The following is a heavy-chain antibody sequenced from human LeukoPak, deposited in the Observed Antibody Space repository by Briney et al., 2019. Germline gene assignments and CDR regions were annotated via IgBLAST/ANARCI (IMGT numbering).Heavy chain of an antibody. D-gene: IGHD3-22*01. V-gene: IGHV4-4*07. CDR1: GGSISSYY. CDR2: IYTGGST. Sequence: PSETLSLTCTVSGGSISSYYWSWIRQPAGKGLEWIGRIYTGGSTNYNPSLKSRVTMSVDTSKNHFSLKLSSVTAADTAVYYCARVVPDSSGYYYGMDVWGQGTTVTVSS. CDR3: ARVVPDSSGYYYGMDV. J-gene: IGHJ6*02.